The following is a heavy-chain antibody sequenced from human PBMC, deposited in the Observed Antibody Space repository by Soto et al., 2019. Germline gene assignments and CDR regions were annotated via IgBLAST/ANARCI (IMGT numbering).Heavy chain of an antibody. J-gene: IGHJ5*02. CDR3: ARKLSSGSYYGQVWFDP. CDR2: IIPIFGTA. Sequence: SVKVSCKASGGTFSSYAISWVRQAPGQGLEWMGGIIPIFGTANYAQKFQGRVTITADESTSTAYMELSSLRSEDTAVYYCARKLSSGSYYGQVWFDPWGQGTLVTVSS. V-gene: IGHV1-69*13. CDR1: GGTFSSYA. D-gene: IGHD3-10*01.